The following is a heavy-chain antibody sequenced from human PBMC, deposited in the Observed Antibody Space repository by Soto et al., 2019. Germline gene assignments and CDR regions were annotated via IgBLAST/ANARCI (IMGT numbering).Heavy chain of an antibody. D-gene: IGHD4-17*01. CDR3: ASIGSTVPRPYYFDY. J-gene: IGHJ4*02. CDR1: GGTFSSYT. CDR2: IIPILGIA. Sequence: APVKVSCKASGGTFSSYTISWVRQAPGQGLEWMGRIIPILGIANYAQKFQGRVTITADKSTSTAYMELSSLRSEDTAVYYCASIGSTVPRPYYFDYWGQGTLVTVSS. V-gene: IGHV1-69*02.